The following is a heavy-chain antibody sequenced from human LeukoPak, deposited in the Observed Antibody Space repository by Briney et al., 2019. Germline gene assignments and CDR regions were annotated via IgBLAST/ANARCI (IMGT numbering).Heavy chain of an antibody. CDR1: GGTFSSYA. CDR3: ARDQGDYPYYYGMDV. Sequence: GASVKVSCKASGGTFSSYAISWVRQAPGQGLEWMGGIIPIFGTANYAQKFQGRVTITADESTSTAYMELSSLGSEDTAVYYCARDQGDYPYYYGMDVWGQGTTVTVSS. V-gene: IGHV1-69*13. D-gene: IGHD4-17*01. J-gene: IGHJ6*02. CDR2: IIPIFGTA.